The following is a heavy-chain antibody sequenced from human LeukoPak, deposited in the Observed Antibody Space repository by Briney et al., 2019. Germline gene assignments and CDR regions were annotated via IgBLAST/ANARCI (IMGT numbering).Heavy chain of an antibody. Sequence: GGSLRLSCAASGFTFSSYGMPWVRQAPGKGLEWVAVISYDGSNKYYADSVKGRFTISRDNSENTLYLQMNSLRAEDTAVYYCAKDGGYGDYFDYWGQGTLVTVSS. D-gene: IGHD4-17*01. V-gene: IGHV3-30*18. CDR1: GFTFSSYG. CDR2: ISYDGSNK. J-gene: IGHJ4*02. CDR3: AKDGGYGDYFDY.